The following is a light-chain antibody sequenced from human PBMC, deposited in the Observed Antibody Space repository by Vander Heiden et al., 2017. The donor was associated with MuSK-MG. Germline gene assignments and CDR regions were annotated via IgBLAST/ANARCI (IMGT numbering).Light chain of an antibody. CDR1: QSISSR. CDR2: NGF. Sequence: DIQFTLSPSTLSASVGDRVTISCRASQSISSRLAWYQQKPAKGPKLVIYNGFSGESPVRSRFSGSGTGSEFSLSIMSHQPDAIATYYWLQDNTYAWSFGQGTKVEIK. CDR3: LQDNTYAWS. V-gene: IGKV1-5*03. J-gene: IGKJ1*01.